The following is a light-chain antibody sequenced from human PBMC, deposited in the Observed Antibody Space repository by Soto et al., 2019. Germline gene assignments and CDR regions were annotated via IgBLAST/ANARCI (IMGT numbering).Light chain of an antibody. CDR2: EVS. V-gene: IGLV2-18*02. CDR3: SSYSRSTTSVV. Sequence: QSALTQPPSVSGSPGQSVTISCTGTSSDIGYYNRVSWYQQSPDTAPKLILYEVSNRTSGVPDRFSGSKSGNTAALTISGLPAEDEAVFFCSSYSRSTTSVVFGGGTQLTVL. J-gene: IGLJ2*01. CDR1: SSDIGYYNR.